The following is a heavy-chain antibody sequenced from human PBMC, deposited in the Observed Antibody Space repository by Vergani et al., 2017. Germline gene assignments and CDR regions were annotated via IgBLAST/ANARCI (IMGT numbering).Heavy chain of an antibody. CDR2: IYSCDET. J-gene: IGHJ5*02. V-gene: IGHV3-66*02. CDR1: GSTVSGNY. D-gene: IGHD3-10*01. CDR3: ARGNYSGSGAYVDA. Sequence: ELQLVESGGGLVQPGGSLRLSCTSSGSTVSGNYMSWVRQAPGKGLEWVSHIYSCDETYYADSVKGRVTISRDTSKNTLHLQIDNLRVEDTAVYYWARGNYSGSGAYVDAWGQGTLVTVSS.